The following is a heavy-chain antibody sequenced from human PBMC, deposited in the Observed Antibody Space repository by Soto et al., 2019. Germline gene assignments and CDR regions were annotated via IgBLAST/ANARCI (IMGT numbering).Heavy chain of an antibody. D-gene: IGHD2-2*01. J-gene: IGHJ5*02. CDR3: AKHRDILVVPTDNPWFDP. Sequence: PGESLKISCAASGFTFSSYAMSWVRQAPGKGLEWVSAISGSGGSTYYADSVKGRFTISRDNSKNTLYLQMNSQKADDKAVYYCAKHRDILVVPTDNPWFDPWGQRTLVTVSS. V-gene: IGHV3-23*01. CDR2: ISGSGGST. CDR1: GFTFSSYA.